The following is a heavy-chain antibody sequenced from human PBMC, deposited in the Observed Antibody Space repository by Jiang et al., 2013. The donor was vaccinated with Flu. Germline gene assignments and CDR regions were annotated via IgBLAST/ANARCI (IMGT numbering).Heavy chain of an antibody. Sequence: PGLVKPLGTLSLSCDVTGGSITSTKWWSWVRQPPGKGLEWIGEIYHSGNTNYNPSLMNRVTMSVDNSRNQLSLKVDSVTAADTAVYYCARKGTAFDIWGQGTIVIVSS. CDR3: ARKGTAFDI. CDR2: IYHSGNT. J-gene: IGHJ3*02. V-gene: IGHV4-4*02. CDR1: GGSITSTKW. D-gene: IGHD3-10*01.